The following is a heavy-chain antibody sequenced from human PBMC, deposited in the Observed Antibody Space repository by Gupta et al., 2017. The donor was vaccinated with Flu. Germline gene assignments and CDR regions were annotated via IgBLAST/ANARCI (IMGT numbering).Heavy chain of an antibody. J-gene: IGHJ6*02. D-gene: IGHD2-15*01. Sequence: VRQAPGQGLEWMGSIIPMFAKANYAQNFQGRVTFTADESTSTTYMELNSLSSEDTAVYYCARGRCFGGRCYRGWDYYGLDVWRQGTTVTVSS. CDR2: IIPMFAKA. CDR3: ARGRCFGGRCYRGWDYYGLDV. V-gene: IGHV1-69*15.